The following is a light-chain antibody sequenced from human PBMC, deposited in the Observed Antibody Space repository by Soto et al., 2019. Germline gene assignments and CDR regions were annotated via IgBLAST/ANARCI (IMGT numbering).Light chain of an antibody. CDR3: QQYGSSSWT. Sequence: EIVMTQSPATLSVSPGERATLSCRASQSVSSNYLAWYQQKPGQAPRLLMYDASSRATGTPDRFSGSGSGTDFTLTISRLEPEDFAVFFCQQYGSSSWTFGQGTKVDI. J-gene: IGKJ1*01. CDR1: QSVSSNY. V-gene: IGKV3-20*01. CDR2: DAS.